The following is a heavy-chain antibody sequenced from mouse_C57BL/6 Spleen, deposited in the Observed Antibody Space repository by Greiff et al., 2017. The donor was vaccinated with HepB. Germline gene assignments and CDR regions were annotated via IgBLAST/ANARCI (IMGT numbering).Heavy chain of an antibody. Sequence: EVKLMESGGGLVKPGGSLKLSCAASGFTFSDYGMHWVRQAPEKGLEWVAYISSGSSTIYYADTVKGRFTISRDNAKNTLCLQMTSLRSEDTAMYYCARDDGYSYAMDYWGQGTSVTVSS. CDR1: GFTFSDYG. D-gene: IGHD2-3*01. CDR2: ISSGSSTI. V-gene: IGHV5-17*01. CDR3: ARDDGYSYAMDY. J-gene: IGHJ4*01.